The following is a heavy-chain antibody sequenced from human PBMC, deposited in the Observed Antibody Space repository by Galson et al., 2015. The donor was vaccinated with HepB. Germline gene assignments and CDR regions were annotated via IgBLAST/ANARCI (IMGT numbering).Heavy chain of an antibody. CDR3: ASSPKYEWELSPWYFDL. V-gene: IGHV4-34*01. D-gene: IGHD1-26*01. CDR2: INHSGST. J-gene: IGHJ2*01. Sequence: LSLTCAVYGGSFSGYYWSWIRQPPGKGLEWIGEINHSGSTNYNPSLKSRVTMSVDTSKNQFSLKLSSVTAADTAVYYCASSPKYEWELSPWYFDLWGRGTLVTVSS. CDR1: GGSFSGYY.